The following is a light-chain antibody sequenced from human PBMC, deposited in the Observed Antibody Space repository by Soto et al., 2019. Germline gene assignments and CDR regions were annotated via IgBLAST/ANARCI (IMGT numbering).Light chain of an antibody. J-gene: IGKJ4*01. CDR2: KAS. CDR1: QSISSW. V-gene: IGKV1-5*03. CDR3: QQYDSFSLT. Sequence: DIQMTQSPSTLSASVGDRVTITCRASQSISSWLAWYQQKPGKAPKLLIYKASSLESGVPSRFSGSGSGTEFTLTISSLQPDDFATYYCQQYDSFSLTFGGGTKVEIK.